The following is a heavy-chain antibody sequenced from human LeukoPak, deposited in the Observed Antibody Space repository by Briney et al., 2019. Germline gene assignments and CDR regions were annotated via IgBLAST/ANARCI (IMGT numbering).Heavy chain of an antibody. V-gene: IGHV3-74*01. CDR3: ARGGYIYGYTVGQDY. Sequence: PGGSLRLSCAASGFTFSNYWMHWVRQAPGKGLVWVSRINTYGSTTAYADSVKGRFTISRDNAKNTVYLQMNSLRAEDSGFYFCARGGYIYGYTVGQDYWGQGTLVTVSS. J-gene: IGHJ4*02. D-gene: IGHD5-18*01. CDR2: INTYGSTT. CDR1: GFTFSNYW.